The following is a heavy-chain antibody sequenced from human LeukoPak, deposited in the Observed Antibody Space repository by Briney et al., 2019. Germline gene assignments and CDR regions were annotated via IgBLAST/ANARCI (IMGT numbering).Heavy chain of an antibody. V-gene: IGHV4-59*01. D-gene: IGHD1-26*01. J-gene: IGHJ4*02. Sequence: SETLSLTCTVSGGSISSYYWSWIRQPPGKGLEWIGYIYYSGSTNYNPSLKSQVTISVDTSKNQFSLKLSSVTAADTAVYYCARADIVGATTVFDYWGQGTLVTVSS. CDR1: GGSISSYY. CDR3: ARADIVGATTVFDY. CDR2: IYYSGST.